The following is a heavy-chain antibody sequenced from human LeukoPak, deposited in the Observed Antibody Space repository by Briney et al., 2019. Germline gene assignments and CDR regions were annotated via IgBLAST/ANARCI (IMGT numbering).Heavy chain of an antibody. CDR1: GGSISSYY. D-gene: IGHD3-3*01. CDR3: ARSGIHHYDFWSGTGIAYFDL. Sequence: SETLSLTCTVSGGSISSYYWSWIRQPPGKGLEWIGYIYYSGSTNYNPSLKSRVTISVDTSKNQFSLKLSSVTAADTAVYYCARSGIHHYDFWSGTGIAYFDLWGRGTLVTVSS. V-gene: IGHV4-59*01. J-gene: IGHJ2*01. CDR2: IYYSGST.